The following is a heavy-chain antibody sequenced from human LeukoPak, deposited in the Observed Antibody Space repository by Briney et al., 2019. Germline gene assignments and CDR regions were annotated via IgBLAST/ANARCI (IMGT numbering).Heavy chain of an antibody. CDR2: IIPIFGTA. J-gene: IGHJ4*02. CDR1: GGTFSSYA. Sequence: GSSVKVSCKASGGTFSSYAISWVRQAPGQGLEWMGGIIPIFGTANYAQKFQGRVTITADESTSTAYMELSSLRSEDTAVYYCARDRSGWYTNYFDYWGQGTLVTVSS. D-gene: IGHD6-19*01. CDR3: ARDRSGWYTNYFDY. V-gene: IGHV1-69*01.